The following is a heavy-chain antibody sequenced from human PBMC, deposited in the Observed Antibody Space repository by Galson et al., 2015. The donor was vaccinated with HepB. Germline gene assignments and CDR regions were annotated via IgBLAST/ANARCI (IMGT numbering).Heavy chain of an antibody. CDR1: GFAFDSHA. V-gene: IGHV3-23*01. D-gene: IGHD2/OR15-2a*01. Sequence: SLRLSCAASGFAFDSHAMSWVRQAPGRGLEWISGITGKGDSTFYADSVKGRFTVSKDNSNNMLYLQMNSLIAEDAGLYFCAKVYGLFDSWGQGILVTVSS. J-gene: IGHJ5*01. CDR2: ITGKGDST. CDR3: AKVYGLFDS.